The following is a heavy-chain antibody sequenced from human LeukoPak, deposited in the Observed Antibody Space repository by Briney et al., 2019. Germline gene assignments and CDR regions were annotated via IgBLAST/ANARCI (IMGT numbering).Heavy chain of an antibody. V-gene: IGHV3-7*01. D-gene: IGHD4-23*01. CDR1: GFSFSTFT. CDR2: IKQDGSEK. J-gene: IGHJ4*02. Sequence: PGGSLRLSCAASGFSFSTFTMTWVRQAPGKGLEWVANIKQDGSEKYYVDSVKGRFTISRDNAKNSLYLQMNSLRAEDTAVYYCARDDYGGSHLDYWGQGTLVTVSS. CDR3: ARDDYGGSHLDY.